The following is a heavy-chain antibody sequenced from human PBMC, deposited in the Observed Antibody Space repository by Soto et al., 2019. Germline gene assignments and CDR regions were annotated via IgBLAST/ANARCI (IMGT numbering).Heavy chain of an antibody. CDR3: ARALTFGGVIVDLGY. D-gene: IGHD3-16*02. CDR2: INHSGST. J-gene: IGHJ4*02. Sequence: SETLSLTCAVYGGSFSGYYWSWIRQPPGKGLEWIGEINHSGSTNYILSLKSRVTISVDTSKNQFSLKLSSVTAADTAVYYCARALTFGGVIVDLGYWGQGTLVTVSS. CDR1: GGSFSGYY. V-gene: IGHV4-34*01.